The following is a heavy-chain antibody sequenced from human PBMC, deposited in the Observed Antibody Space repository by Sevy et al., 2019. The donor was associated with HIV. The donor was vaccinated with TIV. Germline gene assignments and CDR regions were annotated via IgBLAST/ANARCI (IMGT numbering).Heavy chain of an antibody. V-gene: IGHV3-7*01. D-gene: IGHD6-19*01. CDR2: RKQDGSEK. CDR3: ARDRPYSSGWYDYYYGMDV. Sequence: GGSLRLSCAASGFTFSSYWMSWVRQAPGKGLEWVAIRKQDGSEKYYVDSVKGRFTISRDNAKNSLYLQMNSLRAEDTAVYYCARDRPYSSGWYDYYYGMDVWGQGTTVTVSS. J-gene: IGHJ6*02. CDR1: GFTFSSYW.